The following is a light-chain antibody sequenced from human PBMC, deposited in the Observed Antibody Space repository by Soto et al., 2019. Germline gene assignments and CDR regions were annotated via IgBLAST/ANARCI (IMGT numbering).Light chain of an antibody. J-gene: IGLJ1*01. Sequence: QSALTQPASVSGSPGQLITISCTGTSSDVGGYKYVSWYQQHPGKAPKPMIYEVSNRPSGVSNRFSGSKSGNMASLTISGLQAEDEADYYCSSYTSSSPCVFGTGTKVTVL. V-gene: IGLV2-14*01. CDR1: SSDVGGYKY. CDR3: SSYTSSSPCV. CDR2: EVS.